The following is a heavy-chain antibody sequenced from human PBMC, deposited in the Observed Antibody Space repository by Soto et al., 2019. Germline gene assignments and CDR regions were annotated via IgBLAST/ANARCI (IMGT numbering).Heavy chain of an antibody. Sequence: GGSLRLSCAASGFTFSSYDMHWVRQATGKGLEWVSAIGTADDTYYPGSVKSRFTISRENAKNSLYLQMNSLRAGDTAVYYCARATVTTAGYMDIWGKGTTVTVSS. CDR2: IGTADDT. D-gene: IGHD4-17*01. V-gene: IGHV3-13*01. CDR1: GFTFSSYD. J-gene: IGHJ6*03. CDR3: ARATVTTAGYMDI.